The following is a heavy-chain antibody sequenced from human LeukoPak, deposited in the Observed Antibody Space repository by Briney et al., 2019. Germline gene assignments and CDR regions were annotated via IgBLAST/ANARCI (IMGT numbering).Heavy chain of an antibody. CDR3: TTEYFGGFEY. V-gene: IGHV3-15*07. D-gene: IGHD3-16*01. Sequence: PGGSLSLSCVVSTFTKAWMNWVRQAPGKGLEWVGRVKNRGDGRTTDYAAPVKGRFIISRDDSKKTVYLQMDSLKTEDTAVYFCTTEYFGGFEYWGQGTLVTVSS. J-gene: IGHJ4*02. CDR2: VKNRGDGRTT. CDR1: TFTKAW.